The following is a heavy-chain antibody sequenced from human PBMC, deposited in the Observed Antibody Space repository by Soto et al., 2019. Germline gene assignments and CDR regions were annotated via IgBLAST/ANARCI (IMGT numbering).Heavy chain of an antibody. CDR2: TRSKAYGGTT. V-gene: IGHV3-49*03. CDR1: GFTFSSYA. CDR3: TRARAGVPAAMDYYYYYGMDV. D-gene: IGHD2-2*01. Sequence: PGGSLRLSCAASGFTFSSYAMSWFRQAPGKGLEWVGFTRSKAYGGTTEYAASVKGRFTISRDDSKSIAYLQMDSLKTEDTAVYYCTRARAGVPAAMDYYYYYGMDVWGQGTTVTVSS. J-gene: IGHJ6*02.